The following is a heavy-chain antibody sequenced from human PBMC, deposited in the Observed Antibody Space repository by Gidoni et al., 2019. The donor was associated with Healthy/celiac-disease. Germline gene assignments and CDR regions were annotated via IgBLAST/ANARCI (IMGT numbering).Heavy chain of an antibody. Sequence: QVQLVESGGGVVQPGRSLRLSCAAAGFTFSSYAMLWVRQVPGTGLEWVAVISYDGSNKYYAASVKGRFTISRDNSKNTLYLQMNSLRAEDTAVYYCARGPSPVGARGGFLDYWGQGTLVTVSS. CDR2: ISYDGSNK. D-gene: IGHD1-26*01. CDR1: GFTFSSYA. J-gene: IGHJ4*02. V-gene: IGHV3-30-3*01. CDR3: ARGPSPVGARGGFLDY.